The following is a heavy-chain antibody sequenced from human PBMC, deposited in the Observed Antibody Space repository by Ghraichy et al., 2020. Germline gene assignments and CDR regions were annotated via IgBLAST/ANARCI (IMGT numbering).Heavy chain of an antibody. J-gene: IGHJ4*02. CDR3: ARSRIEDYGSGSHHDY. Sequence: SETLSLTCTVSVGSISRYYWSWMRQPTGKGLEWIGYLYSRGSTNYNPSLKSQVTISVDTSKYPFSLKLSSVTAADTTVYYCARSRIEDYGSGSHHDYWGQGTLVTVSS. D-gene: IGHD3-10*01. CDR1: VGSISRYY. CDR2: LYSRGST. V-gene: IGHV4-59*01.